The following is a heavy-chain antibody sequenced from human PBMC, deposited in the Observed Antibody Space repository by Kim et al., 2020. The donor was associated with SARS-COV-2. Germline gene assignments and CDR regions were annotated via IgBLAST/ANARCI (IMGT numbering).Heavy chain of an antibody. V-gene: IGHV3-21*01. CDR3: ARDNRIAMSVYEDYYGMDV. D-gene: IGHD6-19*01. CDR2: ISSRSSYI. J-gene: IGHJ6*01. CDR1: GFTFSSYS. Sequence: GGSLRLSCAASGFTFSSYSMNWVRQAPGKGLEWVSSISSRSSYIYYADSLKGRFTISRDNAKNSLYLQMHSLRAEDTAVYYCARDNRIAMSVYEDYYGMDVWGQGPTVTVSS.